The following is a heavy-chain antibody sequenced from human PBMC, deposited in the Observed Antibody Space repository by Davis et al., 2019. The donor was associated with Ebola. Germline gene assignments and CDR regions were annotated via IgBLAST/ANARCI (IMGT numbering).Heavy chain of an antibody. CDR1: GGSISSNY. D-gene: IGHD3-10*01. V-gene: IGHV4-59*01. Sequence: SETLSLTCTVSGGSISSNYLSWIRQPPGKGLEWIGYVYYSGSTNYSPSLQSRVTISVDTSKNQFSLKLSSVTAADTAVYYCARDAVLSRGELDFWGQGTLVTVSS. J-gene: IGHJ4*02. CDR3: ARDAVLSRGELDF. CDR2: VYYSGST.